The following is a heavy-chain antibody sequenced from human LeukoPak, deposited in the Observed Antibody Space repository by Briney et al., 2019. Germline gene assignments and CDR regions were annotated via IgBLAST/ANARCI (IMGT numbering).Heavy chain of an antibody. CDR1: GFTLSDYF. CDR2: ISKTGATI. Sequence: GGSLRLSCAVSGFTLSDYFMIWVRQVPGKGLQWVAYISKTGATIQYEDSVKGRFTISRDNAQNALYLQMNSLGVDDTGMYFCAREDYGGTNFDQWGQGTLVTVSS. D-gene: IGHD4-23*01. V-gene: IGHV3-11*01. J-gene: IGHJ4*02. CDR3: AREDYGGTNFDQ.